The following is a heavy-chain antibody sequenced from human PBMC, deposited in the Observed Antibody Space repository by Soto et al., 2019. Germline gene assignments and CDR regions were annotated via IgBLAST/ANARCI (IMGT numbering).Heavy chain of an antibody. CDR3: ARVSGYYGSGSPSD. J-gene: IGHJ4*02. CDR2: ISSSSSYI. V-gene: IGHV3-21*01. CDR1: GFTFSSYG. D-gene: IGHD3-10*01. Sequence: GGSLRLSCAASGFTFSSYGMHWVRQAPGKGLEWVSSISSSSSYIYYADSVKGRFTISRDNAKNSLYLQMNSLRAEDTTVYYCARVSGYYGSGSPSDWGQGTLVTVSS.